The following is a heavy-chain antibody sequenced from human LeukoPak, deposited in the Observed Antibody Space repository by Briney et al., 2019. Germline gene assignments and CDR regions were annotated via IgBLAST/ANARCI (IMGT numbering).Heavy chain of an antibody. J-gene: IGHJ5*02. V-gene: IGHV3-7*01. CDR1: GFTFSRYW. D-gene: IGHD1-26*01. Sequence: PGGSLRLSCASSGFTFSRYWMSWVRQAPGKGLEWVANIKQDGSEKYYVDSVKGRFTISRDNAKNSLYLQMNSLRAEDTAVYYCVYGGSYYVAWGQGTLVTVSS. CDR2: IKQDGSEK. CDR3: VYGGSYYVA.